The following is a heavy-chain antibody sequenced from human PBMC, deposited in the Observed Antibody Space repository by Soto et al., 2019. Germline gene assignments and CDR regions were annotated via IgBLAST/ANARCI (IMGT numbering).Heavy chain of an antibody. CDR3: ARDFESAGGY. D-gene: IGHD3-9*01. CDR1: GGSFSGYY. V-gene: IGHV4-34*01. J-gene: IGHJ4*02. Sequence: SETLSLTCAVYGGSFSGYYWSWIRQPPGKGLEWIGEINHSGSTNYNPSLKSRVTISVDTSKNQFSLKLSSVTAADTAVYYCARDFESAGGYWGKGTRVTVS. CDR2: INHSGST.